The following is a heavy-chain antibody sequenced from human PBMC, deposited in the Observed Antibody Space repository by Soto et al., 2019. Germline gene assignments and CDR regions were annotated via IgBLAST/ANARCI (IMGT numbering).Heavy chain of an antibody. CDR1: GGFFSGYY. Sequence: SETLSLTCAVYGGFFSGYYWSGIRQPPGKGLEWIGEINHSGSTNYNPSLKSRVTISVDTSKNQFSLKLSSVTAADTAVYYCARDAAAGGFDYWGQGILLTVSS. D-gene: IGHD6-13*01. J-gene: IGHJ4*02. CDR3: ARDAAAGGFDY. CDR2: INHSGST. V-gene: IGHV4-34*01.